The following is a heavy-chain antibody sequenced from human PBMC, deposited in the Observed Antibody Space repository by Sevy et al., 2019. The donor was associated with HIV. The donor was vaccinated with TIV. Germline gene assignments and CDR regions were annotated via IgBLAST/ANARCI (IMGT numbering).Heavy chain of an antibody. D-gene: IGHD3-10*01. Sequence: GGSLRLSCAASGFTFSSYWMCWVRQAPGKGLEWVANIKQDGSEKYYVDSVKGRFTISRDNAKNSLHLQMNSLRAEDTAVYYCASGPHYYGSGSYPDYWGQRTLVTVSS. CDR2: IKQDGSEK. V-gene: IGHV3-7*01. J-gene: IGHJ4*02. CDR3: ASGPHYYGSGSYPDY. CDR1: GFTFSSYW.